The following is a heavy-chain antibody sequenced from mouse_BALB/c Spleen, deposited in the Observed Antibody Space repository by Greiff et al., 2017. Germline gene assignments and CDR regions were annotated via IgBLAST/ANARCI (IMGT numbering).Heavy chain of an antibody. V-gene: IGHV1-9*01. CDR2: ILPGSGST. D-gene: IGHD1-1*01. J-gene: IGHJ1*01. Sequence: VQLQQSGAELMKPGASVKISCKATGYTFSSYWIEWVKQRPGHGLEWIGEILPGSGSTNYNEKFKGKATFTADTSSNTAYMQLSSLTSEDSAVYYGERWGVITTVVATRYFDVWGAGTTVTVSS. CDR1: GYTFSSYW. CDR3: ERWGVITTVVATRYFDV.